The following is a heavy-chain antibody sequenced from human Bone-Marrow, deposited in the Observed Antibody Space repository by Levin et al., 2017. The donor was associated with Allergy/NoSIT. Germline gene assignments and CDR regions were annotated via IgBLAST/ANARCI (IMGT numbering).Heavy chain of an antibody. CDR1: GVTFSTHV. CDR3: ASSSDLESTLDY. Sequence: AASVKVSCKTSGVTFSTHVISWVRQAPGQGLEWMGGITPIFATANYAEKFQGRVTITADESASTVYMEVSSLRSGDTAVYYCASSSDLESTLDYWGQGTLVTVSS. D-gene: IGHD3-3*01. V-gene: IGHV1-69*13. CDR2: ITPIFATA. J-gene: IGHJ4*02.